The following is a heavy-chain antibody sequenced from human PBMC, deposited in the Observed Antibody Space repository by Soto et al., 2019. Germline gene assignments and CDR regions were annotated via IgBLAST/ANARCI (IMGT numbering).Heavy chain of an antibody. J-gene: IGHJ3*02. CDR2: INAGNGNT. V-gene: IGHV1-3*01. CDR3: AVTSIAARPFGWFDI. Sequence: ASVKVSCKASGYTFTSYAMHWVRQAPGQRLEWMGWINAGNGNTKYSQKFQGRVTITRDTSASTAYMELSSLRSEDTAVYYCAVTSIAARPFGWFDIWGQGTMVTVSS. D-gene: IGHD6-6*01. CDR1: GYTFTSYA.